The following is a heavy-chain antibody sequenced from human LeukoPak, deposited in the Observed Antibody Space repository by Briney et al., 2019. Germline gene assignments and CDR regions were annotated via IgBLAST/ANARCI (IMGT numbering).Heavy chain of an antibody. CDR1: GFTFSSYW. Sequence: TGGSPRLSCAASGFTFSSYWMIWVRQAPGKGLEWVANIRQDGSEKYYVASVRGRFTISRDNAKNSLYLQMNSLRREDTAVYYCARLADYDSSGYFDYWGQGTLVTVSS. J-gene: IGHJ4*02. D-gene: IGHD3-22*01. CDR2: IRQDGSEK. CDR3: ARLADYDSSGYFDY. V-gene: IGHV3-7*01.